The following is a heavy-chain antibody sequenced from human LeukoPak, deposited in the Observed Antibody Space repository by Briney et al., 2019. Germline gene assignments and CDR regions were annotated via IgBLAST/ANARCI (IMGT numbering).Heavy chain of an antibody. Sequence: SVKVSCKASGGTFSSYAISWVRQAPGQGLEWMGGIIPIFGTANYAQKFQGRVTITADKSTSTACMELSSLRSEDTAVYYCARCSYDFWALGYYYYYMDVWGKGTTVTVSS. CDR2: IIPIFGTA. D-gene: IGHD3-3*01. CDR3: ARCSYDFWALGYYYYYMDV. CDR1: GGTFSSYA. J-gene: IGHJ6*03. V-gene: IGHV1-69*06.